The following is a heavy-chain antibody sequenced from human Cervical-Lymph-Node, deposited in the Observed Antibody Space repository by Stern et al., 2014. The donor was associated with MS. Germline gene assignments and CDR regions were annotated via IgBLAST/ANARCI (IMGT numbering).Heavy chain of an antibody. J-gene: IGHJ6*02. Sequence: EDQLVESGGGLVQPGGSLRLSCAASGFTFNSYAMTWVRQAPGKGLEWVSTLSGTGGSTYYADSVKGRFTISRDNSKNTLYLQMNSLRAEDTAVYFCARDLYYGDYRYYYGMDVWGQGTAVTVSS. CDR3: ARDLYYGDYRYYYGMDV. CDR1: GFTFNSYA. CDR2: LSGTGGST. V-gene: IGHV3-23*04. D-gene: IGHD4-17*01.